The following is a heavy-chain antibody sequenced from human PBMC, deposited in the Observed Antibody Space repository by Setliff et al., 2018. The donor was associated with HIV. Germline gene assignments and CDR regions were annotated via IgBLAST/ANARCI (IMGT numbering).Heavy chain of an antibody. CDR3: AQAQTSVSGSYYQYLQH. Sequence: SETLSLTCTVSGDSISSVSYSWGWIRQPPGKGLEWIGCIYYSGSAYYNPSLQSRVTISVDTSKNQVSLKLNSMTAADTAVYYCAQAQTSVSGSYYQYLQHWGQGTLVTVSS. CDR1: GDSISSVSYS. J-gene: IGHJ1*01. D-gene: IGHD3-10*01. CDR2: IYYSGSA. V-gene: IGHV4-39*07.